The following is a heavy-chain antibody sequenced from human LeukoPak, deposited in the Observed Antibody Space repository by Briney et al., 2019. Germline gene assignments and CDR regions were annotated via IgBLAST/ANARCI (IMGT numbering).Heavy chain of an antibody. CDR1: GFTFSSFE. D-gene: IGHD3-10*01. V-gene: IGHV3-48*03. CDR2: ISSRGSTI. Sequence: GGSLRLSCAASGFTFSSFEMSWVRQAPGKGLEWVSYISSRGSTIYYADSVKGRFTISRENAKNSVYLQMNSLRAEDTAVYYCGRLLWFGELQDYWGQGTLVTVSS. CDR3: GRLLWFGELQDY. J-gene: IGHJ4*02.